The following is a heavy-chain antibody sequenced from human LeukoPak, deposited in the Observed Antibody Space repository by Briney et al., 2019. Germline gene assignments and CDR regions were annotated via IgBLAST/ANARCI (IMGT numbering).Heavy chain of an antibody. J-gene: IGHJ4*02. Sequence: SETLSLTCNVSGASIKSYYWNWIRQPPGKRLEWIGEINHSGSTNYNPSLKSRVTISVDTSKNQFSLKLSSVTAADTAVYYCARRGTYYYDSSGYHYYFDYWGQGTLVTVSS. D-gene: IGHD3-22*01. CDR1: GASIKSYY. CDR3: ARRGTYYYDSSGYHYYFDY. V-gene: IGHV4-34*01. CDR2: INHSGST.